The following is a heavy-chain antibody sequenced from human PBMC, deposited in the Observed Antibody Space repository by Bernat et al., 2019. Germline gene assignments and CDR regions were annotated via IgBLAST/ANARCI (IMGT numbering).Heavy chain of an antibody. CDR1: GGSFSGYY. J-gene: IGHJ4*02. Sequence: QVQLQQWGAGLLKPSETLSLTCAVYGGSFSGYYWSWIRQPPGKGLEWIGEINHSGSTNYNPSLKSRVTISVDTSKNQFSLKLSSVTAADTAVYYCARTTVTTGECNYWGQGTLVTVPS. CDR3: ARTTVTTGECNY. D-gene: IGHD4-17*01. V-gene: IGHV4-34*01. CDR2: INHSGST.